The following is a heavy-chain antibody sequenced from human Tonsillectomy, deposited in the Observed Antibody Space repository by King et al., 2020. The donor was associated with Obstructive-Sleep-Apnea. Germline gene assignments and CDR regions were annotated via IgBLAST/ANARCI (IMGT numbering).Heavy chain of an antibody. Sequence: QLQESGPGLVKPSETLSLTCTVSGGSISSSSYYWGWIRQPPGKGLEWIGSIYYSGSTYYNPSLKSRVTISVETSKNQVSLKLSPVTAADTAAYYCAREGDIVVVPAANMDVWGQGTTVTVSS. CDR2: IYYSGST. CDR3: AREGDIVVVPAANMDV. CDR1: GGSISSSSYY. J-gene: IGHJ6*02. D-gene: IGHD2-2*01. V-gene: IGHV4-39*07.